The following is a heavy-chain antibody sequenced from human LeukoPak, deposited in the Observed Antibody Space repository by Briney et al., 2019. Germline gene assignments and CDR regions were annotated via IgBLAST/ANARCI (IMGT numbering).Heavy chain of an antibody. CDR3: ARVLDYYDSSALDY. V-gene: IGHV1-2*02. J-gene: IGHJ4*02. Sequence: ASVTVSCKASGYTFTGYYMHWVRQAPGQGLEWMGWINPNSGGTNYAQKFQGRVTMTRDTSISTAYMELSRLRSDDTAVYYCARVLDYYDSSALDYWGQGTLVTVSS. CDR2: INPNSGGT. CDR1: GYTFTGYY. D-gene: IGHD3-22*01.